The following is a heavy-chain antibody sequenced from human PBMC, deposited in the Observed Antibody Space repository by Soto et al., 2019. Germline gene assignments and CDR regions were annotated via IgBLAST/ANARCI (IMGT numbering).Heavy chain of an antibody. D-gene: IGHD6-19*01. CDR2: IYYSGST. CDR3: ARRTVNIRTFYSGLKTHCFDY. J-gene: IGHJ4*02. CDR1: GDSMSSSDYY. Sequence: QLQLHESGPGLVKPSETLSLTCAVSGDSMSSSDYYWGWIRQPPGKGLEWIGSIYYSGSTYYNPSLQSRVAISLYTSKNQFPPKLKSVTAADTAIYYCARRTVNIRTFYSGLKTHCFDYWGQGAPVTVSS. V-gene: IGHV4-39*01.